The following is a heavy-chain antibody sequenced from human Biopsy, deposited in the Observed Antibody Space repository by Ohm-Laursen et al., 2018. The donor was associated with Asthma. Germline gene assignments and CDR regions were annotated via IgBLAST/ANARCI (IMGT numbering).Heavy chain of an antibody. CDR2: ISPFTGDT. Sequence: SVKVSCKASGYTFRSYGVSWVRQAPGQGLEWMRWISPFTGDTHFGQKFQGRVTMTTDTSTDTAYMELRSLRSDDTAVYYCARHPYNFGGFDYWGQGSLVLVSS. CDR1: GYTFRSYG. D-gene: IGHD5-24*01. V-gene: IGHV1-18*04. J-gene: IGHJ4*02. CDR3: ARHPYNFGGFDY.